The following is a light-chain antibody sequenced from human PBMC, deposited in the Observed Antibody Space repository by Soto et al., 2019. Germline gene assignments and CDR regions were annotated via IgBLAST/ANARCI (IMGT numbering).Light chain of an antibody. CDR2: EDN. V-gene: IGLV6-57*03. CDR1: SGSIASNY. J-gene: IGLJ3*02. CDR3: QSYDSSNHWV. Sequence: NFMLTQPHSVSESPGKTVTISCTRSSGSIASNYVQWYQQRPGSAPTTVIYEDNQRPSGVPDRFSGSIDSSSNSASLTSSGLKTEDEADYYCQSYDSSNHWVFGGGTTLTVL.